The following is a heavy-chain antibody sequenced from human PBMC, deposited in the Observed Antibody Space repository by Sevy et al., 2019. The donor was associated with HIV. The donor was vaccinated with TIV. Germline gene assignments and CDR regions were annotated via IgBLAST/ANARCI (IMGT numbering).Heavy chain of an antibody. CDR2: ISDRGTTI. CDR3: GRERSLRYFDL. CDR1: GFTFSDFY. Sequence: SLRLSCAASGFTFSDFYMSWIRQAPGRGLEWVSYISDRGTTIYHADSVKGRFTISRDNAKNSLYLQINSLRAEDTAVDYCGRERSLRYFDLWGRGTLVLVSS. D-gene: IGHD3-10*01. J-gene: IGHJ2*01. V-gene: IGHV3-11*01.